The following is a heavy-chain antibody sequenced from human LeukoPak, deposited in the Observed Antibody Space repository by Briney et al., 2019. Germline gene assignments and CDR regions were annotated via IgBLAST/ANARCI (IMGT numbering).Heavy chain of an antibody. J-gene: IGHJ4*02. V-gene: IGHV1-2*02. Sequence: ASVKVSCKASGYTFTGYYMHWVRQAPGQGLEWMGWINPNSGGTNYAQKFQGRVTMTGDTSISTAYMELSRLRSDDTAVYYCARDPYDYYGSGSYYPHGYGFDYWGQGTLVTVSS. D-gene: IGHD3-10*01. CDR2: INPNSGGT. CDR1: GYTFTGYY. CDR3: ARDPYDYYGSGSYYPHGYGFDY.